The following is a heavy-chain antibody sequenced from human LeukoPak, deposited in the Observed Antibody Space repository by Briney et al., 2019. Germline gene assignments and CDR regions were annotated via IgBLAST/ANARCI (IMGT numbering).Heavy chain of an antibody. Sequence: PGGSLRLSCSASGYSFSDYAVHWVRQAPGKGLEWVSSISSSSSYIYYADSVKGRFTISRDNAKNSLYLQMNSLRAEDTAVYYCARNWQESSGYCTTPNYLASWGKGTLVTVSS. V-gene: IGHV3-21*01. CDR2: ISSSSSYI. D-gene: IGHD3-22*01. CDR3: ARNWQESSGYCTTPNYLAS. CDR1: GYSFSDYA. J-gene: IGHJ4*02.